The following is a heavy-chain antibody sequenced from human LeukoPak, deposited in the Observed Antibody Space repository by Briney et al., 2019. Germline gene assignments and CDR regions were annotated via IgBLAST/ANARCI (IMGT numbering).Heavy chain of an antibody. CDR2: INHSGST. CDR1: GGSFSGYY. V-gene: IGHV4-34*01. J-gene: IGHJ3*02. Sequence: SETLSLTCAVYGGSFSGYYWSWIRQPPGKGLEWIGEINHSGSTNYNPSLKSRVTISVDTSKNQFSLKLTSVTATDTAVYYCLGMRRSSNAFDIWGQGTMVTVSS. CDR3: LGMRRSSNAFDI. D-gene: IGHD7-27*01.